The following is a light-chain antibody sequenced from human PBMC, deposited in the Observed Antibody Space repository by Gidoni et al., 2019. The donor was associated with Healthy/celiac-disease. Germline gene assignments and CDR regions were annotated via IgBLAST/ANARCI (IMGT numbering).Light chain of an antibody. J-gene: IGKJ3*01. CDR1: QDISNY. CDR3: QQT. CDR2: DAS. V-gene: IGKV1-33*01. Sequence: DIQMTQSPSSLSASVGDRVTITCQASQDISNYLNWYQQKPGKAPKLLIYDASNLETGVPSRVSGSGSGTDFTFTISSLQPEDIATYYCQQTFGPGTKVDIK.